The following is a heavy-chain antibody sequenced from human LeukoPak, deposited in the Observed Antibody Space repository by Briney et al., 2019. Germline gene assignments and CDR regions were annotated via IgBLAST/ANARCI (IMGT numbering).Heavy chain of an antibody. D-gene: IGHD4-17*01. CDR3: AKDREDYGDYAFDY. V-gene: IGHV3-23*01. CDR1: GFIFSNYV. Sequence: GGSLRLSCAASGFIFSNYVMNWVRQAPGKGPEWVSGLSRNGDFTYYADSVKGRFTISRDNSKNTLYLQMNSLRVEDTAIYYCAKDREDYGDYAFDYWGQGTLVSVSS. J-gene: IGHJ4*02. CDR2: LSRNGDFT.